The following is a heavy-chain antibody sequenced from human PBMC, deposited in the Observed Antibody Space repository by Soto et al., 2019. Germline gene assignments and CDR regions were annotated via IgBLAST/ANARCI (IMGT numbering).Heavy chain of an antibody. J-gene: IGHJ5*02. V-gene: IGHV1-18*01. CDR1: GYTFTSYG. D-gene: IGHD3-22*01. CDR2: ISAYNGNT. CDR3: ARDKDDSSGYPAWFDP. Sequence: ASVKFSCKASGYTFTSYGISWVRQAPGQGLEWMGWISAYNGNTNYAQKLQGRVTMTTDTSTSTAYMELRSLRSDDTAVYYCARDKDDSSGYPAWFDPWGQGTLVTVSS.